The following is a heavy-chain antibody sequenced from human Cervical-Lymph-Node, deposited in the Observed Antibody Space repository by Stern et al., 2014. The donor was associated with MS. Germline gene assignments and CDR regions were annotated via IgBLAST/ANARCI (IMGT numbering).Heavy chain of an antibody. CDR2: IYWDDDK. V-gene: IGHV2-5*02. D-gene: IGHD4-17*01. CDR1: GFSLSTSGVG. Sequence: QITLKESGPTLVKPTQTLTLTCTFSGFSLSTSGVGVGWIRQPPGKALEWLALIYWDDDKRYSPSLKSRLTITKDTSKNQVVLTMTNMDPVDTATYYCAHTLSGSYGDYYYNYGMDVWGQGTTVTVSS. J-gene: IGHJ6*02. CDR3: AHTLSGSYGDYYYNYGMDV.